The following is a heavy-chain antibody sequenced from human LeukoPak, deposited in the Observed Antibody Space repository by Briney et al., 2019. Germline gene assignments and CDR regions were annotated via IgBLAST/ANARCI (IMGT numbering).Heavy chain of an antibody. Sequence: ASVKVSCKASGYTFTGYYMHWVRQAPGQGLEWMGWINPNSGGTNYAQKLQGRVTMTTDTSTSTAYMELTSLRSDDTAVYYCARGGGSWTLFDYWGQGTPVTVSS. CDR1: GYTFTGYY. J-gene: IGHJ4*02. D-gene: IGHD6-13*01. CDR3: ARGGGSWTLFDY. CDR2: INPNSGGT. V-gene: IGHV1-2*02.